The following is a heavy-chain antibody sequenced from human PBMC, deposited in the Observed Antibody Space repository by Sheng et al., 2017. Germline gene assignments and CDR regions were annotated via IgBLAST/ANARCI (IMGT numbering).Heavy chain of an antibody. CDR1: GGSISSGSYY. V-gene: IGHV4-61*02. CDR3: ARSGSGSSGDYYGMDV. D-gene: IGHD1-26*01. J-gene: IGHJ6*02. Sequence: QVQLQESGPGLVKPSQTLSLTCTVSGGSISSGSYYWSWIRQPAGKGLEWIGRIYTSGSTNYNPSLKSRVTISVDTSKNQFSLKLSSVTAADTAVYYCARSGSGSSGDYYGMDVWGQGTTVTVSS. CDR2: IYTSGST.